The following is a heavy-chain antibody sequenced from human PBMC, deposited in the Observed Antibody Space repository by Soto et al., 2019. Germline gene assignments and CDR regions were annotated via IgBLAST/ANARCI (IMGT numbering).Heavy chain of an antibody. Sequence: SETLSLTCTVSGGSISISPYYWSWIRHPPGKGLQWIGNIYYNGNTFYNPSLRSRVTISIDTSKSQFSLGLSSVTASDTAVYYCARHGPLTNNWNQLNCWGQGTLVTVSS. V-gene: IGHV4-39*01. J-gene: IGHJ4*02. CDR3: ARHGPLTNNWNQLNC. CDR2: IYYNGNT. CDR1: GGSISISPYY. D-gene: IGHD1-1*01.